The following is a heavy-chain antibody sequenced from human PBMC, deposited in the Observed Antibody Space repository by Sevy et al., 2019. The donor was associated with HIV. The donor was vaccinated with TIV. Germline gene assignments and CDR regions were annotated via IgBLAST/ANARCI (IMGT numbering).Heavy chain of an antibody. CDR1: GFTFDDYA. CDR2: ISWNSNSI. D-gene: IGHD3-3*01. J-gene: IGHJ6*02. CDR3: AKATDPDYDFWSGIDHYDYAMDV. V-gene: IGHV3-9*01. Sequence: GGSRRLSCAASGFTFDDYAMHWVRQVPGKGLEWVSGISWNSNSIGYADSVKGRVTISRDNAKKSLYLQMNSLRTEDSALYYCAKATDPDYDFWSGIDHYDYAMDVWAQGTTVTVSS.